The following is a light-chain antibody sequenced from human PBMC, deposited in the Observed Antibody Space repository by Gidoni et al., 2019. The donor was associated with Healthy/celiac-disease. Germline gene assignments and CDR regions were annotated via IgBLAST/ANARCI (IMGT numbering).Light chain of an antibody. CDR3: QKYNSAPPGT. J-gene: IGKJ1*01. CDR1: QGISNY. V-gene: IGKV1-27*01. Sequence: LHLPHSPSSLSPSVGHRVNITCRASQGISNYLAWYQQKPGKVPKLLIYAASTLKSGVPSRFSGSGSGTDFTLTISSLQPEDVATYYCQKYNSAPPGTFGQXTKVEIK. CDR2: AAS.